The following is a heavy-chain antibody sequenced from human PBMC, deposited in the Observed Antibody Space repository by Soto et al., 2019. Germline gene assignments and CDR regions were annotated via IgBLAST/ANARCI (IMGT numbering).Heavy chain of an antibody. CDR2: TGAYNGKS. D-gene: IGHD2-2*01. CDR1: GYTFTSYG. CDR3: ARIADCSTTSCSFPSRVHIRGYYYYYGLDV. V-gene: IGHV1-18*01. J-gene: IGHJ6*02. Sequence: QGQLVQSGAEVKKPGASVKVSCKASGYTFTSYGISWVRQAPGQGLEGVGWTGAYNGKSNYAQKYHGRVTMTTDTPTSTAYMEMSSLGSDDTAVYYCARIADCSTTSCSFPSRVHIRGYYYYYGLDVWGQGTMVTVSS.